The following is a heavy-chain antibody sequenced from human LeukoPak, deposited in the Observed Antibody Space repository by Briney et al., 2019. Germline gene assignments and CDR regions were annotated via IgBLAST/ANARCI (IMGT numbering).Heavy chain of an antibody. CDR2: IGTAGDT. CDR1: GFTFSSYD. CDR3: ARATYSGSYYFLDY. Sequence: GGSLRLSCAASGFTFSSYDMHWVRQATGKGLEWVSAIGTAGDTYYPGSVKGRFTISRENAKNSLYPQMNSLRAGDTAVYYCARATYSGSYYFLDYWGQGTLVTVSS. D-gene: IGHD1-26*01. V-gene: IGHV3-13*01. J-gene: IGHJ4*02.